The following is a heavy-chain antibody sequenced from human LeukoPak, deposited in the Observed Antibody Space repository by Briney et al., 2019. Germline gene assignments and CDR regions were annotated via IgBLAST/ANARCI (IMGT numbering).Heavy chain of an antibody. CDR1: GYTFNGYY. D-gene: IGHD4-17*01. CDR3: ARDRLGLDYGGYVY. Sequence: EASVKVSCKSSGYTFNGYYMHWVRQAPGQGLEWMGWINPNNGGTKYAQNFQGRVTMTGDTSISTAYMELDRLRFDDTAVYYCARDRLGLDYGGYVYWGQGTLVTVSS. CDR2: INPNNGGT. V-gene: IGHV1-2*02. J-gene: IGHJ4*02.